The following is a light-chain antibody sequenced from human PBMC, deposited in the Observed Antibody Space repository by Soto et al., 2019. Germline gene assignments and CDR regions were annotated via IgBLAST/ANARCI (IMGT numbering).Light chain of an antibody. CDR3: QQYGNAPFT. J-gene: IGKJ3*01. Sequence: EIVLTQSPGTLSLSPGERATLSCRASQSVSSSYLAWYQQKPGQAPRLLIYGASSRATGIPDRFSGSGSETDFTLTISRLEPEDFEVYYCQQYGNAPFTFGPGTKVDI. V-gene: IGKV3-20*01. CDR1: QSVSSSY. CDR2: GAS.